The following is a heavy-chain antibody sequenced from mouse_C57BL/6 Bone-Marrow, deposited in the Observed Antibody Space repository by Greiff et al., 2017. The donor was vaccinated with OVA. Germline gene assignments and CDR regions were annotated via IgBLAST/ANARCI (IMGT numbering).Heavy chain of an antibody. CDR2: IHPNSGST. CDR3: ARRDGRAWFAY. D-gene: IGHD1-1*01. CDR1: GYTFTSYW. Sequence: VQLQQPGAELVKPGASVKLSCKASGYTFTSYWMHWVKQRPGQSLEWIGMIHPNSGSTNYNEKFKSKATLTVDKSSSTAYMQLSSLTSEDSAVYYCARRDGRAWFAYWGQGTLVTVSA. J-gene: IGHJ3*01. V-gene: IGHV1-64*01.